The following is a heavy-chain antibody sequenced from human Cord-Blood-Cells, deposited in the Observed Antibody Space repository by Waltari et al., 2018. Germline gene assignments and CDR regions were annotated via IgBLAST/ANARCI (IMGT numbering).Heavy chain of an antibody. CDR2: ISYYGSNK. D-gene: IGHD4-17*01. J-gene: IGHJ4*02. V-gene: IGHV3-30*18. Sequence: QVQLVESGGGVVQPGRSLRLSCAASGFTFGSYGMHWVRQAPGKGLEWVAVISYYGSNKYYADSVKGRFTISRDNSKNTLYLQMNSLRAEDTAVYYCAKSDTVTTYYFDYWGQGTLVTVSS. CDR1: GFTFGSYG. CDR3: AKSDTVTTYYFDY.